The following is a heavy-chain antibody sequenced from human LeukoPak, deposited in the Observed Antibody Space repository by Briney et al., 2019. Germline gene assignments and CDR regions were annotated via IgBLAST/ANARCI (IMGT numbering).Heavy chain of an antibody. CDR1: GFTFSTYS. D-gene: IGHD3-10*01. V-gene: IGHV3-21*01. CDR2: IDTSASYK. Sequence: GGSLRLSCAASGFTFSTYSMNWVRQAPGKGLEWVSFIDTSASYKYYGESMKGRFTISRDNAKKSLYLQMNGLRADDTAVYYCARGRSITLLRGVAMNDGFDIWGQGTMVTVSP. CDR3: ARGRSITLLRGVAMNDGFDI. J-gene: IGHJ3*02.